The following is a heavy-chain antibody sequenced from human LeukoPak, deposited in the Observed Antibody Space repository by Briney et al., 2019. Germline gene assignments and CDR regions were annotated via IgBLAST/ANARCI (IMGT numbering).Heavy chain of an antibody. J-gene: IGHJ4*02. CDR2: IRSSRNSI. Sequence: PGGSLRLSCAASGFTVSSYNMNWVRQAPGKGLEWISSIRSSRNSISYADSAKGRFTISRDNAKNSLHLQMNSLRAEDTAVYYCARGKTYYYDSTAYPFDYWGQGTLVSVSS. D-gene: IGHD3-22*01. V-gene: IGHV3-21*04. CDR3: ARGKTYYYDSTAYPFDY. CDR1: GFTVSSYN.